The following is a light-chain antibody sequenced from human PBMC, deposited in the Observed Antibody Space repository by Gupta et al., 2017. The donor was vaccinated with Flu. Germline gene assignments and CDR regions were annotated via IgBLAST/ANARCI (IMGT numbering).Light chain of an antibody. CDR3: QQYGSSPFT. J-gene: IGKJ3*01. Sequence: GTLSLSPGERATLSCRASQSVSSSYLAWYQQKPGQAPRLLIYGASSRATGIPDRFSGSGSGTDFTLTISRLEPEDFAVYYCQQYGSSPFTFGHGTXVDIK. CDR2: GAS. CDR1: QSVSSSY. V-gene: IGKV3-20*01.